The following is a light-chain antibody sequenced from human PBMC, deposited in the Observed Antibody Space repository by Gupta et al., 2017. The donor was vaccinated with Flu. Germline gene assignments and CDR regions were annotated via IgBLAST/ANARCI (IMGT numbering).Light chain of an antibody. Sequence: EIVMTQSPLSLPVTPGEPASISCRSTQSLLHSNGYNYLDWYLQRPGQPPQLLITLSSRRASGVPYRFSGSGSGTDFTLTIDRVEAEDVGVYYCIQALQTPYTFGQGTKLDIK. CDR1: QSLLHSNGYNY. CDR2: LSS. J-gene: IGKJ2*01. CDR3: IQALQTPYT. V-gene: IGKV2-28*01.